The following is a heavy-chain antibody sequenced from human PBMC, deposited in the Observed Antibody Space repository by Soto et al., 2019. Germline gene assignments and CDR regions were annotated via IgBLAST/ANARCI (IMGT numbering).Heavy chain of an antibody. J-gene: IGHJ5*02. CDR2: IYPGDSDT. Sequence: GESLKISCKGSGNRFTSYWIGWVRPMPGKGLEWMGIIYPGDSDTRYSPSFQGQVTISADKSISTAYLQMNSLRAEDTAIYYCAKDQGIASRPRWFGPWGQGNLVTVSS. D-gene: IGHD6-13*01. CDR3: AKDQGIASRPRWFGP. V-gene: IGHV5-51*01. CDR1: GNRFTSYW.